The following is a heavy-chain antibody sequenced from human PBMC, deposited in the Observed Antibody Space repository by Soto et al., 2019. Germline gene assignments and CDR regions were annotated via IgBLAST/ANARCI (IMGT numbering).Heavy chain of an antibody. V-gene: IGHV4-59*01. CDR3: ARGKYNWNYRGDFDY. Sequence: SETLSLTCTVSVGSISSYYLSWIRQPPGKGLEWIGYIYYSGSTNYNPSLKSRVTISVDTSKNQFSLKLSSVTAADTAAYYCARGKYNWNYRGDFDYWGQGTLLTVSS. CDR2: IYYSGST. J-gene: IGHJ4*02. CDR1: VGSISSYY. D-gene: IGHD1-7*01.